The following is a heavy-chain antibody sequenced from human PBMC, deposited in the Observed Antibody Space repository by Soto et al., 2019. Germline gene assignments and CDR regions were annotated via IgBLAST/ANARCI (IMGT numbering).Heavy chain of an antibody. CDR2: IYYSGST. CDR3: ARGVRYYDSTLYNWFDP. J-gene: IGHJ5*02. Sequence: SETLSLTCTVSGGSISSGDYYWSWIRQPPGKGLEWIGYIYYSGSTYYNPSLKSRVTISVDTSKNQFSLKLSSVTAADTAVYYCARGVRYYDSTLYNWFDPWGQGTLVTVSS. D-gene: IGHD3-22*01. V-gene: IGHV4-30-4*01. CDR1: GGSISSGDYY.